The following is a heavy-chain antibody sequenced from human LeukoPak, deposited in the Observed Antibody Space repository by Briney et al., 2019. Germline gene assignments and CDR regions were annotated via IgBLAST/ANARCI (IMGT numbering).Heavy chain of an antibody. CDR2: ISGEGSSA. D-gene: IGHD1-1*01. CDR1: GLTYSDYW. CDR3: ARQTGQLDY. V-gene: IGHV3-74*01. J-gene: IGHJ4*02. Sequence: PGGSLRLSCGASGLTYSDYWMHWVRQVPGQGLVWVSSISGEGSSAGYADSVMGRFTISRDNAKNTLYLQMSSLTAEDTAVYYCARQTGQLDYWGQGTLVTVSS.